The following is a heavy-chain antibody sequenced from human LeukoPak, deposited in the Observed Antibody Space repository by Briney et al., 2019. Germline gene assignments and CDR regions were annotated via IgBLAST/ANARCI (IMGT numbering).Heavy chain of an antibody. CDR3: AKGYYYMDV. CDR2: IRYDGSNK. CDR1: GFTFSSYG. Sequence: VRSLRLSCAASGFTFSSYGMHCVRQAPGKGLGWVALIRYDGSNKYYEDSVKGRFPISRDNSKNTLYLQMNSLRAEDTAVYYCAKGYYYMDVWGKGTTVTIYS. V-gene: IGHV3-30*02. J-gene: IGHJ6*03.